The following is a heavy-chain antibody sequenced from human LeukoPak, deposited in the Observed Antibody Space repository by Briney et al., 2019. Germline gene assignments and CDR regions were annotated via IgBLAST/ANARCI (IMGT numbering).Heavy chain of an antibody. D-gene: IGHD3-16*02. CDR2: IYYSGST. Sequence: SETLSLTCTVSGGSISSYYWSWIRQPPGKGLEWIGYIYYSGSTNYNPSLKSRVTISVDTSKNQSSLKLSSVTAADTAVYYCARGYDYVWGSYPLDYWGQGTLVTVSS. J-gene: IGHJ4*02. CDR3: ARGYDYVWGSYPLDY. V-gene: IGHV4-59*01. CDR1: GGSISSYY.